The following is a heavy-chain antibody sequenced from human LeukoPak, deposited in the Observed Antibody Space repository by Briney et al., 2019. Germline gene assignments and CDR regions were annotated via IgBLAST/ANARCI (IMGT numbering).Heavy chain of an antibody. CDR1: GGSISSSSYY. CDR3: ARGSYRDYATPFRGVNDY. D-gene: IGHD4-17*01. J-gene: IGHJ4*02. CDR2: IYYSGST. Sequence: PSETLSLTCTVSGGSISSSSYYWGWIRQPPGKGLEWIGSIYYSGSTYYNPSLKSRVTISVDTSKNQFSLKLSSVTAADTAVYYCARGSYRDYATPFRGVNDYWGQGTLVTVSS. V-gene: IGHV4-39*01.